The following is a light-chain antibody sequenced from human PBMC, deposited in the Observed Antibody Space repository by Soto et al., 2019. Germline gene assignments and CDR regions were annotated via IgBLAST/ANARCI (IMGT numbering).Light chain of an antibody. CDR1: QSISSW. V-gene: IGKV1-5*03. Sequence: DIPMTQSPSTLSASVGDRVTITCRASQSISSWLAWYQQKPGRAPNLLIYEASSLESGVPSRFSGGGSGTEFTLTISSLQPCDFATYYCQQYSSYPGTFGQGTKVEIK. J-gene: IGKJ1*01. CDR2: EAS. CDR3: QQYSSYPGT.